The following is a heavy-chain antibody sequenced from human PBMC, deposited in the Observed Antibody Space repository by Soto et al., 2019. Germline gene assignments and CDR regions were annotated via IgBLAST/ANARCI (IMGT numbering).Heavy chain of an antibody. D-gene: IGHD5-18*01. V-gene: IGHV1-69*13. CDR2: IIPIFGTA. CDR1: GGTFSSYA. CDR3: ARLDTAMAKTPYYYYGMDV. Sequence: ASVKVSCKASGGTFSSYAISWVRQAPGQGLEWMGGIIPIFGTANYAQKFQGRVTITADESTSTAYMELSSLRSEDTAVYYCARLDTAMAKTPYYYYGMDVWGQGTTVTVSS. J-gene: IGHJ6*02.